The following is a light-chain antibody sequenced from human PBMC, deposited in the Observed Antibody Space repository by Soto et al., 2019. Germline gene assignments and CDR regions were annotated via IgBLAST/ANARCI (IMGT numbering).Light chain of an antibody. CDR2: ATS. V-gene: IGKV3-15*01. CDR1: QRVSSN. Sequence: EIVMTQSPATRSVSPGERATLSCRASQRVSSNLAWYQQKTGQAPRLLIYATSTRATGIPARFSGSGSGTEFTLTISSLQSEDFAVYYCQQYNSWPLAFGGGTKVEIK. J-gene: IGKJ4*01. CDR3: QQYNSWPLA.